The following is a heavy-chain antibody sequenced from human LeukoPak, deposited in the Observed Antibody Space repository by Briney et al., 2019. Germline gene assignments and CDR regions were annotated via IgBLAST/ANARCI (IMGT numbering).Heavy chain of an antibody. V-gene: IGHV5-51*01. Sequence: GESLKLSCKGSGYSFSNHWIGWLRQKPGKGPEWMALIYPGDSDTKYSSSFQGQLTLAAHKTTSTPFLQRSSLQASDSATYHCARHGCFGSGSCYFDYWGQGVLVTVSS. CDR1: GYSFSNHW. J-gene: IGHJ4*02. CDR3: ARHGCFGSGSCYFDY. D-gene: IGHD3-10*01. CDR2: IYPGDSDT.